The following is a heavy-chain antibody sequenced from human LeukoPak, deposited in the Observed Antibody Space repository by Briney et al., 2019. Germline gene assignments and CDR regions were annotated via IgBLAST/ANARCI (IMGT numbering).Heavy chain of an antibody. CDR3: ARDRGVPRPYYFDQ. J-gene: IGHJ4*02. D-gene: IGHD3-10*01. CDR2: VHYNGST. CDR1: GGSISSYY. Sequence: KTSETLSLTCTVSGGSISSYYWSWIRQPPGKGLEWIGSVHYNGSTCYNPSLGGRVIMSIDTSKNQFSLKLTSVTAADTAMYYCARDRGVPRPYYFDQWGQGTLVTVSS. V-gene: IGHV4-59*12.